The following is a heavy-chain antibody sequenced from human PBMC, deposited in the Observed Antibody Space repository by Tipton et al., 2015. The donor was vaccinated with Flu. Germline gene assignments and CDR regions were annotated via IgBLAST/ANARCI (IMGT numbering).Heavy chain of an antibody. CDR2: IYPGDSDT. V-gene: IGHV5-51*01. J-gene: IGHJ6*03. CDR1: GYTFTSYW. CDR3: ARHARTKYSSKNYYYYMDV. D-gene: IGHD6-13*01. Sequence: QLVQSGAEVKKPGASVKVSCKASGYTFTSYWIGWVRQMPGKGLEWMGIIYPGDSDTRYSPSFQGQVTISADKSISTAYLQWSSLKASDTAMYYCARHARTKYSSKNYYYYMDVWGKGTTVTVSS.